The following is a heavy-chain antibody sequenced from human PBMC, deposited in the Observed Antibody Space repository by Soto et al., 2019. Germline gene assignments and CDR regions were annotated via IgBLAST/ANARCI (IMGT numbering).Heavy chain of an antibody. Sequence: SETLSLTCTVSGGSISSSSYYWGWIRQPPGKGLEWIGSIYYSGSTYYNPSLKSRVTISVDTSKNQFSLKLSSVTAADTAVYYCARAYNSGWSLLDYWGQGTPVTVSS. V-gene: IGHV4-39*07. D-gene: IGHD6-19*01. CDR3: ARAYNSGWSLLDY. J-gene: IGHJ4*02. CDR2: IYYSGST. CDR1: GGSISSSSYY.